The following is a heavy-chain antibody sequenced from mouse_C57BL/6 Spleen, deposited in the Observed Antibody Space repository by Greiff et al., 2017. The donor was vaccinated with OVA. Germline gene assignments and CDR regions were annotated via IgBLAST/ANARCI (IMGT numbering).Heavy chain of an antibody. CDR3: ARENYGSSYGFAY. V-gene: IGHV1-52*01. CDR2: IDPSDSET. CDR1: GYTFTSYW. D-gene: IGHD1-1*01. J-gene: IGHJ3*01. Sequence: QVQLQQPGAELVRPGSSVKLSCKASGYTFTSYWMHWVKQRPIQGLEWIGNIDPSDSETHYNQKFKDKATLTVDKSSSTAYRQLSSLTSEDSAVYYGARENYGSSYGFAYWGQGTLVTVSA.